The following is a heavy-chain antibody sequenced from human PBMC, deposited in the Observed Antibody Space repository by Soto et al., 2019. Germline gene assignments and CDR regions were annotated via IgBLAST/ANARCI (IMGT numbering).Heavy chain of an antibody. CDR2: IKSKTAGGTT. CDR3: ATDRSAYKLQLRYNWFDP. D-gene: IGHD1-7*01. V-gene: IGHV3-15*07. J-gene: IGHJ5*02. CDR1: GFTLSTAW. Sequence: LRLSCAASGFTLSTAWMHWVRQAPGRGLEWVGRIKSKTAGGTTDYAAPVRGRFSISRDDSKNMLYLDMNGLKTEDTAVYFCATDRSAYKLQLRYNWFDPWGQGTLVTVSS.